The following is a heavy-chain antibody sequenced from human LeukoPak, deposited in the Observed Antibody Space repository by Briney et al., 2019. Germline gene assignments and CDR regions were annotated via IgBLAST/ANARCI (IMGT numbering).Heavy chain of an antibody. CDR1: GGSISSSSYY. CDR3: ARTHRNLMYFFDY. CDR2: IYYSGNT. Sequence: PSETLSLTCAVSGGSISSSSYYWGWIRQPPGRGLEWIGSIYYSGNTYYNPSLKSRVTISVDTSKNQFSLKLSSVTAADTAVYYCARTHRNLMYFFDYWGQGTLVTVSS. V-gene: IGHV4-39*07. J-gene: IGHJ4*02. D-gene: IGHD1-14*01.